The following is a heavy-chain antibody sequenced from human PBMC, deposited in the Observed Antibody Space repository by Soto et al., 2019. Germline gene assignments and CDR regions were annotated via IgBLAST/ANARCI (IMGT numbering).Heavy chain of an antibody. CDR2: IVPMLGTT. V-gene: IGHV1-69*12. D-gene: IGHD4-4*01. CDR1: GGNFNSYI. Sequence: QAQVVQSGAEMKKPGSSLTVSCKASGGNFNSYIITWVRQAPGQGLEWMGGIVPMLGTTDYAQKFRGRVTLTADESTSTAHMELSRLQSEDTAVYYFAGESWGDYSVEWGQGTLVTVSS. CDR3: AGESWGDYSVE. J-gene: IGHJ4*02.